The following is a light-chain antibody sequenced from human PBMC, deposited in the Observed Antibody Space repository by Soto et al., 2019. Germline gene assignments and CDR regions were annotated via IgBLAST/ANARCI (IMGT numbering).Light chain of an antibody. CDR2: AES. CDR3: QKLHDYPIT. V-gene: IGKV1-9*01. CDR1: QGIDSS. Sequence: ILLTQSPSSLSSSLGDSVTITCRASQGIDSSFAWYQEKTGKAPKLLIYAESSLQSGVPSRFSGSGSGTDLNLTISRLQPEDFATYYCQKLHDYPITFGQGTRLEIK. J-gene: IGKJ5*01.